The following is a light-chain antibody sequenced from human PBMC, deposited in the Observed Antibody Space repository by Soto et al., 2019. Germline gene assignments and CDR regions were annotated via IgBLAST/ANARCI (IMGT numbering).Light chain of an antibody. J-gene: IGLJ2*01. CDR2: EVI. V-gene: IGLV2-14*01. CDR1: EVGAHRF. CDR3: STYTSASTS. Sequence: QSALTQPASVSGSPGQSITISCTGTEVGAHRFVSWYQQVPGTAPKLLIYEVIKRPSGISPRFSGSKAGNTASLTISGLQXDDEADYFCSTYTSASTSFGGGTKLTVL.